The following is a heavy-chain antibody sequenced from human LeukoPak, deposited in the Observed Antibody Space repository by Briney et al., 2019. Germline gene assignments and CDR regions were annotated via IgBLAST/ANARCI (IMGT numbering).Heavy chain of an antibody. Sequence: ASVKVSCKASGYTFTSYAMNWVRQAPGQGLEWMGWINTNTGNPTYAQGFTGRFVFSLDTSVSTAYLQISSLKAEDTAVYYCARDRSWGYYLRYYFDYWGQGTLVTVSS. J-gene: IGHJ4*02. CDR1: GYTFTSYA. V-gene: IGHV7-4-1*02. CDR2: INTNTGNP. D-gene: IGHD3-22*01. CDR3: ARDRSWGYYLRYYFDY.